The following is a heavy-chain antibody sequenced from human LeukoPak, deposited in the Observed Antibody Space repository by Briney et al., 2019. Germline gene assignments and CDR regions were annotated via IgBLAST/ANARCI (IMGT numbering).Heavy chain of an antibody. CDR3: AKDGPPRDYDSSGSYYFDY. CDR1: GFSFSSYA. D-gene: IGHD3-22*01. V-gene: IGHV3-23*01. Sequence: GGSLRLSCAASGFSFSSYAMSWVRQAPGKGLEWVSAISGSGGSTYYADSVKGRFTISRDNSKNTLYLQMNSLRAEETAVYYCAKDGPPRDYDSSGSYYFDYWGQGTLVTVSS. CDR2: ISGSGGST. J-gene: IGHJ4*02.